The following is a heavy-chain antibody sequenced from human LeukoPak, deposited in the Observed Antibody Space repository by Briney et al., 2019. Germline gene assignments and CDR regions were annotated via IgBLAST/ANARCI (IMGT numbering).Heavy chain of an antibody. CDR1: GFPLSSYS. Sequence: GGSLRLSCAASGFPLSSYSINWVRQAPGKGLEWVSYISSSSSNIYYLDSVQGRFTVSRDNGKNSLFLQIDSPRAEDPAVYYCTRVKGTYFDYWGQGTLVTVSS. CDR3: TRVKGTYFDY. CDR2: ISSSSSNI. D-gene: IGHD1-1*01. J-gene: IGHJ4*02. V-gene: IGHV3-48*01.